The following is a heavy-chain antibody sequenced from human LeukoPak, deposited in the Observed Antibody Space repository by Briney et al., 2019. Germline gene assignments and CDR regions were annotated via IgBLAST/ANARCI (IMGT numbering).Heavy chain of an antibody. CDR3: AKRTISGTFYFDY. CDR2: INSDGSTT. D-gene: IGHD1/OR15-1a*01. Sequence: GGSLRLSCVASGFPFSIYWMHWVRQAPGKGLVWVSHINSDGSTTDYADSVKGRFTISRDNAKNTLYLQMNSLGAEDTAVYYCAKRTISGTFYFDYWGQGTLVTVSS. J-gene: IGHJ4*02. CDR1: GFPFSIYW. V-gene: IGHV3-74*01.